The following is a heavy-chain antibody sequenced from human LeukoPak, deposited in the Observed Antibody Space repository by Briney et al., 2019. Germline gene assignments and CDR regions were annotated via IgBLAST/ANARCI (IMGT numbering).Heavy chain of an antibody. V-gene: IGHV3-7*03. Sequence: GGSLRLSCAASGFTFSSYWMTWVRQAPGKGLEWVANIKHVGREKYYVDSVKGRFTIFRDNAKNSLYLQMNSLRAEDTAVYYCARDHRSLFDYWGQGTLVTVSS. J-gene: IGHJ4*02. CDR1: GFTFSSYW. CDR3: ARDHRSLFDY. CDR2: IKHVGREK.